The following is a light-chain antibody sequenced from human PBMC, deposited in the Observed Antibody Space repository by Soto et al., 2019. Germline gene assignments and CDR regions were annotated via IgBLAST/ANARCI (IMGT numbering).Light chain of an antibody. CDR3: QQYHNWPIT. Sequence: IVLTQSPDTLSLSPGERATLSCRASQSVTSSYLTWYQQKPGQAPRLLIYDASTRATGISARFSGSGSGTEFTLTISSLQSEDFAVYYCQQYHNWPITFGQGTRLEI. CDR2: DAS. V-gene: IGKV3-15*01. CDR1: QSVTSSY. J-gene: IGKJ5*01.